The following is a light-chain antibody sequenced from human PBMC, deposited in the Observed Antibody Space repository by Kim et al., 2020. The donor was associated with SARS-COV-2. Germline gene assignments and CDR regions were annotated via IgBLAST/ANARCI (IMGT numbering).Light chain of an antibody. CDR2: GAS. Sequence: EIVLTQSPCTLSLSPGQRATLSCRASQSVGSFLAWYQQKPGQAPRLLIYGASSRATGIPDKFSGSGSGTDLTLTISRLEPEDSAVYYCMQYLETPPWTFGQATKVDIK. J-gene: IGKJ1*01. V-gene: IGKV3-20*01. CDR3: MQYLETPPWT. CDR1: QSVGSF.